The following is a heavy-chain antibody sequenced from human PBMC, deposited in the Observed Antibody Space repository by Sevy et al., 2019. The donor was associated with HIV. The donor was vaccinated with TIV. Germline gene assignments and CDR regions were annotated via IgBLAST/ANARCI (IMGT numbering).Heavy chain of an antibody. D-gene: IGHD2-8*02. Sequence: GGSLRLSCAASGFPFSNYAMSWVRQAPGKGLEWVSTLIGGGSRTYYADSVTGRFINSRDNSRNTLYLQRNSLRAEDTAIYYCAKRRVQSGLSGGGANFGMDVCGRGTTVTVSS. CDR1: GFPFSNYA. CDR2: LIGGGSRT. V-gene: IGHV3-23*01. J-gene: IGHJ6*02. CDR3: AKRRVQSGLSGGGANFGMDV.